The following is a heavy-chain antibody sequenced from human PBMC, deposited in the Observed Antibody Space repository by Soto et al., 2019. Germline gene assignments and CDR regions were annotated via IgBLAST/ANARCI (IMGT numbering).Heavy chain of an antibody. CDR2: IGTAGDT. CDR3: AKTLYYYDTGGYQ. CDR1: GFTFSSYA. V-gene: IGHV3-13*04. D-gene: IGHD3-22*01. Sequence: PGGSLRLSCAASGFTFSSYAMHWVRQATGKGLEWVSAIGTAGDTYYPDSVKGRFTISRDNSKNTLYLQMNSLRAEDTAVYYCAKTLYYYDTGGYQWGQGNLVTVSS. J-gene: IGHJ4*02.